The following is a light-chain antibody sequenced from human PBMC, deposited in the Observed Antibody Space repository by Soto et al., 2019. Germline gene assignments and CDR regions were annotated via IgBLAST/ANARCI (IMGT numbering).Light chain of an antibody. CDR1: SPNIGINT. J-gene: IGLJ2*01. CDR2: EDN. V-gene: IGLV1-51*02. Sequence: QSVLTQPPSVSAAPGQTVTISCSGSSPNIGINTVSWYQQLPGIAPTLIIYEDNKRPSGIPDLFSGSKSGTSATLGLTGLQTGDEAEYYCASWDSSLIGGVFGGGTKLTVL. CDR3: ASWDSSLIGGV.